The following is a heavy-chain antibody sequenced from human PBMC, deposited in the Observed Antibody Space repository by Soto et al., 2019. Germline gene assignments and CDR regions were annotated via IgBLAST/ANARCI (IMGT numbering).Heavy chain of an antibody. Sequence: TLSLTCTVSGASITSGDYYWSWIRQPPGKGLEWLGHIYYSGSTYDNSSLKSRVTISVDTTKNQFSLKMSSVTAADTAVYRCARLYYFHSTTTDLYYFDYWGQGTLVTVSS. CDR3: ARLYYFHSTTTDLYYFDY. D-gene: IGHD3-22*01. CDR1: GASITSGDYY. J-gene: IGHJ4*02. V-gene: IGHV4-30-4*01. CDR2: IYYSGST.